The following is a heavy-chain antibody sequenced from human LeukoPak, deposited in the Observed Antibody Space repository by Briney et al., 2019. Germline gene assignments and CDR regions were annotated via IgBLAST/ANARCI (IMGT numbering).Heavy chain of an antibody. CDR3: ARDHYGSGSYLMSY. V-gene: IGHV3-53*01. CDR1: GFTVSSNY. CDR2: IYSGGST. D-gene: IGHD3-10*01. J-gene: IGHJ4*02. Sequence: PGGSLRLSCAASGFTVSSNYMSWVRQAPGKGLEWVSVIYSGGSTYYADSVKGRFTISRDNSKNTPYLQMNSLRAEDTAVYYCARDHYGSGSYLMSYWGQGTLVTVSS.